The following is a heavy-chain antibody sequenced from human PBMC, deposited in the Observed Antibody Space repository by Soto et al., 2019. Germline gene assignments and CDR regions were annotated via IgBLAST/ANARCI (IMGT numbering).Heavy chain of an antibody. V-gene: IGHV3-23*01. J-gene: IGHJ4*02. CDR1: GFTFSSYA. D-gene: IGHD3-10*01. Sequence: GGSLRLSCAASGFTFSSYAMSWVRQAPGKGLEWVSAISGSGGSTYYADSVKGRFTISRDNSKNTLYLQMNSLRAEDTAVYYCAKDFIFAEDYYGSGSPIDYWGQGTLVTVSS. CDR3: AKDFIFAEDYYGSGSPIDY. CDR2: ISGSGGST.